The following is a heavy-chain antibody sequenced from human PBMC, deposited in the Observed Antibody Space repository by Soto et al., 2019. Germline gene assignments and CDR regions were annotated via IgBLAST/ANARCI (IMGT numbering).Heavy chain of an antibody. D-gene: IGHD2-8*02. J-gene: IGHJ5*02. CDR1: VFTFSSYA. CDR2: ISGSGGST. V-gene: IGHV3-23*01. Sequence: PGWSLRLSCAASVFTFSSYAMSWCRQAPGKGLEWVSAISGSGGSTYYADSVKGRFTISRDNSKNTLYLQMNSLRAEDTAVYYCGKDFTHWCWFDPWGQGTLVTVSS. CDR3: GKDFTHWCWFDP.